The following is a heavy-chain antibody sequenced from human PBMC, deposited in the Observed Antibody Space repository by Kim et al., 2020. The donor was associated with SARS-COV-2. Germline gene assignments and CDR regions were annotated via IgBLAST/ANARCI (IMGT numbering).Heavy chain of an antibody. Sequence: SETLSLTCTVSGGSISSSSYYWGWIRQPPGKGLEWIGSIYYSGSTYYNPSLKSRVTISVDTSKNQFSLKLSSVTAADTAVYYCARPQALLGGMDVWGQGTTVTVSS. J-gene: IGHJ6*02. V-gene: IGHV4-39*01. CDR2: IYYSGST. CDR1: GGSISSSSYY. D-gene: IGHD7-27*01. CDR3: ARPQALLGGMDV.